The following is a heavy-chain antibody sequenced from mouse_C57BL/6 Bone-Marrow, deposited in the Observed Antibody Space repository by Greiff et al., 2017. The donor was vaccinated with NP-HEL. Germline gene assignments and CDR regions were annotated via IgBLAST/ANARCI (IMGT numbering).Heavy chain of an antibody. Sequence: EVQLQQSGGGLVQPKGSLKLSCAASGFSFNTYAMNWVRQAPGKGLEWVARIRSKSNNYATYYADSVKDRFTISRDDSESMLYLQMNNLKTEDTAMYYCVRRHYKGYWYFDVWGTGTTVTVSS. D-gene: IGHD2-12*01. CDR1: GFSFNTYA. J-gene: IGHJ1*03. CDR3: VRRHYKGYWYFDV. V-gene: IGHV10-1*01. CDR2: IRSKSNNYAT.